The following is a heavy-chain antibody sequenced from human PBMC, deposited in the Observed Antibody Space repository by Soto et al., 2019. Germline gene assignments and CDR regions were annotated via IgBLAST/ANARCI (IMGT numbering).Heavy chain of an antibody. CDR3: AITGRGREYLLPSFDY. D-gene: IGHD2-2*01. V-gene: IGHV3-23*01. CDR2: ISGSGGST. CDR1: GFTFSSYA. J-gene: IGHJ4*02. Sequence: EVQLLESGGGLVQPGGSLRLSCAASGFTFSSYAMSWVRQAPGKGLEWVSAISGSGGSTYYADSVKGRFTISRDNSKNTLYLQMNSLRAEDTAVYYCAITGRGREYLLPSFDYWGQGTLVTVSS.